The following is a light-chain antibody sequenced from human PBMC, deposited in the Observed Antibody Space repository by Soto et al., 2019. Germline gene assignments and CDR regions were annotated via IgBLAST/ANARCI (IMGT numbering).Light chain of an antibody. CDR2: DAS. CDR1: QSVGSN. V-gene: IGKV3-11*01. Sequence: DIVLTQSPATLSLSPGERATLSCRASQSVGSNLAWYQQTPGQAPRLLIYDASSRANGIPARFSGSGSGTDFTLTISSLEPEDFAVYHCQHRRSWPLSFGGGTKVEI. CDR3: QHRRSWPLS. J-gene: IGKJ4*01.